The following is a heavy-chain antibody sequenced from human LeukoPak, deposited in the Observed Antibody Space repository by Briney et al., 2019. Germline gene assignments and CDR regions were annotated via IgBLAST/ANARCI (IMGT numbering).Heavy chain of an antibody. CDR1: GGSISSSS. J-gene: IGHJ3*02. CDR3: ARAPRYGGSLHAFDI. CDR2: ISSSSSYI. D-gene: IGHD1-26*01. Sequence: PSETLSLTCTVSGGSISSSSYYWGWIRQPPGKGLEWVSSISSSSSYIYYADSVKGRFTISRDNAKNSLYLQMNSLRAEDTAVYYCARAPRYGGSLHAFDIWGQGTMVTVSS. V-gene: IGHV3-21*01.